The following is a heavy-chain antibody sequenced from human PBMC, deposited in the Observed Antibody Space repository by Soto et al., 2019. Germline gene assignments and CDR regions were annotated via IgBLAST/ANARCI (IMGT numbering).Heavy chain of an antibody. D-gene: IGHD3-16*02. CDR1: GLTFRSYW. CDR3: ARDRLRLGELSLLGYFDY. Sequence: GGSLRLSCAASGLTFRSYWMHWVRQAPGKGLEWVANIKQDGSEKYYVDSVKGRFTISRDNSKNTLSVQMDSLRAEDTAVYYCARDRLRLGELSLLGYFDYWGQGTLVTVSS. J-gene: IGHJ4*02. CDR2: IKQDGSEK. V-gene: IGHV3-7*01.